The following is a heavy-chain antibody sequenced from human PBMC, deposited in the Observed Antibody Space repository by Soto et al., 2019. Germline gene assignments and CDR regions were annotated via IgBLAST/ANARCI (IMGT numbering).Heavy chain of an antibody. CDR1: GFTFSSHW. J-gene: IGHJ5*02. V-gene: IGHV3-23*01. CDR3: AKIRPGSGSPP. Sequence: GGSLRLSCAASGFTFSSHWMHWVRQAPGKGLKWVSAISGSGGSTYYANSVKGRFTISRDNSKNTLYLQMNSLRAEDTAVYYCAKIRPGSGSPPWGQGTLVTVSS. D-gene: IGHD3-10*01. CDR2: ISGSGGST.